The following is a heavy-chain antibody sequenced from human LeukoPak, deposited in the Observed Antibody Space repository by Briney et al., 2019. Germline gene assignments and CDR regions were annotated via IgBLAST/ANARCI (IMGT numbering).Heavy chain of an antibody. CDR2: ISGSGGTT. J-gene: IGHJ4*02. Sequence: GGSLRLSCAASGFTFNHYGMSWVRQAPGKGLEWVSVISGSGGTTYYADSVKGRFTISRDNSKNTLYLQMNSLRADDTAVYYCAEDLDGDFSSWYGFDYWGQGTLVTVSS. CDR1: GFTFNHYG. CDR3: AEDLDGDFSSWYGFDY. V-gene: IGHV3-23*01. D-gene: IGHD6-13*01.